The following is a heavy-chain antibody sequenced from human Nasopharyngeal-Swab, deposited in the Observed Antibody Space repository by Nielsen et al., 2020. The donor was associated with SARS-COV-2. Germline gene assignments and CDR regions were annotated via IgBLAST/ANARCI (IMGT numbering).Heavy chain of an antibody. V-gene: IGHV3-53*01. Sequence: WIRQPPGKGLEWVSLIFAGGSTYYADSVKGRFTISRDSSKNTVYLQMNSLRAEDTAVYYCARDLNPNSSGWLPYYYYGMDVWGQGTTVTVSS. J-gene: IGHJ6*02. D-gene: IGHD6-19*01. CDR3: ARDLNPNSSGWLPYYYYGMDV. CDR2: IFAGGST.